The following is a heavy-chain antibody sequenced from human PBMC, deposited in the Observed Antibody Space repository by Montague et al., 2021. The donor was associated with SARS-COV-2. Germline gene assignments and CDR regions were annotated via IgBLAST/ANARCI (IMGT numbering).Heavy chain of an antibody. CDR1: SGSISSYY. J-gene: IGHJ3*02. CDR3: AREWVSYYDSSGYGAAFDI. V-gene: IGHV4-59*01. D-gene: IGHD3-22*01. Sequence: SETLSLTCTVSSGSISSYYWSWIRQPPGKGLEWIGYIYYSGSTNYNPSLESRVTISVDTSKNQFSLKLSSVTAADTAVYYCAREWVSYYDSSGYGAAFDIGGQGTMVTVSS. CDR2: IYYSGST.